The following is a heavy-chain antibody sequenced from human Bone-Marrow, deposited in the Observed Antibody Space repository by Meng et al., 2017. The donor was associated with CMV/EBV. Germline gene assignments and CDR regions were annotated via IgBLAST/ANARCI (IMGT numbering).Heavy chain of an antibody. D-gene: IGHD3-22*01. J-gene: IGHJ4*02. CDR3: AREEHYYDSSGFPKAFDY. CDR1: GGSISSNNW. CDR2: IYHSGDS. V-gene: IGHV4-4*02. Sequence: GSLRLSCAVSGGSISSNNWWSWVRQPPGKGLEWIGEIYHSGDSNYNPSLKSRVTMSVDKSKNQFSLKLRSVTAADTAVYYCAREEHYYDSSGFPKAFDYWGQGTLVIVSS.